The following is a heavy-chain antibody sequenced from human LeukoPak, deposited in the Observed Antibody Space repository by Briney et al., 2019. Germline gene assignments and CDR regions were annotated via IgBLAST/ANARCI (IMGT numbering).Heavy chain of an antibody. J-gene: IGHJ4*02. Sequence: PGGSLRLSCVASGFTFNSCGMHWVRQAPGKGLEWVGVITYDGDIRYFEDSVKGRFTISRDTSKSTLHLQMNSLGAEDTAVYYCVKEQGSGYYRTADYWGQGTLVTVSS. V-gene: IGHV3-30*18. D-gene: IGHD3-10*01. CDR1: GFTFNSCG. CDR2: ITYDGDIR. CDR3: VKEQGSGYYRTADY.